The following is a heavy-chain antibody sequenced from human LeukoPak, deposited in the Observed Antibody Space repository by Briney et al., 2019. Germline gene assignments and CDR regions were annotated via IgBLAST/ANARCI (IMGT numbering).Heavy chain of an antibody. CDR1: GGTFSSYA. J-gene: IGHJ3*02. CDR2: IIPIFGTA. D-gene: IGHD3-22*01. Sequence: SVKVSCKASGGTFSSYAISWVRQAPGQGLEWMGGIIPIFGTANYAQKFQGRVTITADESTSTAYMELSSLRSEDTAVYYCARLSRVYSKPVGVFDIGGKGKMVPVSS. CDR3: ARLSRVYSKPVGVFDI. V-gene: IGHV1-69*13.